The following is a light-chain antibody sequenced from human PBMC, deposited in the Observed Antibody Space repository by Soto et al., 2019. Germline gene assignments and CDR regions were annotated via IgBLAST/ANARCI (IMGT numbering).Light chain of an antibody. CDR3: CIYVGSSGDVF. J-gene: IGLJ2*01. Sequence: QSVLAQPASVSGSPGQSITISCAGNTSDVGRYNLVSWYQQHPGEAPKLIIYENYKRPSGVSNRFSGSKSGNLASLTISGLQPEDGADYYCCIYVGSSGDVFFGGGTKVTVL. CDR2: ENY. V-gene: IGLV2-23*01. CDR1: TSDVGRYNL.